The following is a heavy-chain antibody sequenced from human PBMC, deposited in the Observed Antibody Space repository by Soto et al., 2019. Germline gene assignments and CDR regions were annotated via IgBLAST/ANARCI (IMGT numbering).Heavy chain of an antibody. CDR3: AASIFYYGMDV. CDR1: GYTFTNYW. Sequence: GESLKISCKGSGYTFTNYWIGWVRQMPGKGLEWMGIIYPGDSDTKYNPSFQGQVTISADKSITTTYLQWSSLKASDTAIYCCAASIFYYGMDVWGQGTTVTVSS. J-gene: IGHJ6*02. CDR2: IYPGDSDT. V-gene: IGHV5-51*01.